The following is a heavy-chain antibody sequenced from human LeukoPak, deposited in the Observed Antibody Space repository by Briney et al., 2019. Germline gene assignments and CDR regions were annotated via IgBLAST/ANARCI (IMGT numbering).Heavy chain of an antibody. D-gene: IGHD5-24*01. CDR2: INPNSGGT. Sequence: ASVKVSCKASEYTFTGYYIHWVRQAPGQGLEWMGWINPNSGGTRSAQKFQGRVTMTRDTSISTAYMELSTLKSDDTAVYYCARDLGGSNTKDAFDIWGQGTMVTVSS. V-gene: IGHV1-2*02. CDR1: EYTFTGYY. J-gene: IGHJ3*02. CDR3: ARDLGGSNTKDAFDI.